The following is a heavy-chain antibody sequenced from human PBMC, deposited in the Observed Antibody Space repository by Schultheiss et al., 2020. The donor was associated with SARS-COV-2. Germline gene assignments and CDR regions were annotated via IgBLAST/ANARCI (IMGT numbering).Heavy chain of an antibody. J-gene: IGHJ5*02. CDR2: IYHSGST. CDR1: GDSFSSISFL. Sequence: SETLSLTCTVSGDSFSSISFLWGWIRQPPGKGLEWIGYIYHSGSTYYNPSLKSRVTISVDTSKNQFSLKLSSVTAADTAVYYCARHGKYYYDSSGIRNWFDPWGQGTLVTVSS. D-gene: IGHD3-22*01. CDR3: ARHGKYYYDSSGIRNWFDP. V-gene: IGHV4-39*01.